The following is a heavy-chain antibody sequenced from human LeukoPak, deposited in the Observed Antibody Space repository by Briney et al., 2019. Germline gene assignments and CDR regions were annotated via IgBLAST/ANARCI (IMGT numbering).Heavy chain of an antibody. CDR1: GGSFSGYY. D-gene: IGHD6-13*01. J-gene: IGHJ4*02. CDR3: ARSADGTLDY. Sequence: TSETLSLTCAVYGGSFSGYYWSWIRQPPGKGLEWIGEINHNGSTNYNPSLKSRVTISVDTSKNQFSLKLSSVTAADTAVYYCARSADGTLDYWGQGTLVTVSS. V-gene: IGHV4-34*01. CDR2: INHNGST.